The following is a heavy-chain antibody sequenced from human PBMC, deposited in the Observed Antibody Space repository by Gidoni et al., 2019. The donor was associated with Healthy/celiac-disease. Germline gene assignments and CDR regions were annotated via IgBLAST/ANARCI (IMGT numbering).Heavy chain of an antibody. D-gene: IGHD5-12*01. Sequence: EVQLLESGGGLVQPGGSLRLSCAASGFTFSSYAMSWVRQAPGKGLEWVSAISGSGGSTYYADSVKGRFTISRDNSKNTLYLQMNSLRAEDTAVYYCAKGIVATIGRYYGMDVWGQGTTVTVSS. CDR1: GFTFSSYA. J-gene: IGHJ6*02. CDR2: ISGSGGST. CDR3: AKGIVATIGRYYGMDV. V-gene: IGHV3-23*01.